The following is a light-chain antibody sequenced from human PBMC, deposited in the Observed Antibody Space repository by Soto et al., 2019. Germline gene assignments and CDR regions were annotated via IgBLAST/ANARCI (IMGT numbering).Light chain of an antibody. V-gene: IGKV3-20*01. CDR3: QQYAASPRT. CDR2: GAS. J-gene: IGKJ1*01. Sequence: EIVMTQSPATLSLSPGERATLSCRASQSVSSSYLSWYQQKPGQAPRLLIYGASNRAPGIPDRFSGSGSGPDFTLTISRLEPEDFAVYYCQQYAASPRTFGQGTLVEVK. CDR1: QSVSSSY.